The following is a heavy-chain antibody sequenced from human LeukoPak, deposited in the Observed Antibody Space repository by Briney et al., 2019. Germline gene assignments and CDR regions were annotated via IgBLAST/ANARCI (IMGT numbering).Heavy chain of an antibody. Sequence: SETLSLTCAVYGGSFSGYYWSWIRQPPGKGLEWIGEINHSGSTNYNPSLKSRVTISVDTSKNQFPLKLSSVTAADTAVYYCARTQWLVRTRIDYWGQGTLVTVSS. D-gene: IGHD6-19*01. CDR2: INHSGST. CDR3: ARTQWLVRTRIDY. CDR1: GGSFSGYY. V-gene: IGHV4-34*01. J-gene: IGHJ4*02.